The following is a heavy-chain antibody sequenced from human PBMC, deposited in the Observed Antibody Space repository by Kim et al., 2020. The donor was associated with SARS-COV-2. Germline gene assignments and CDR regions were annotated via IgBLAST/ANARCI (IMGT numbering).Heavy chain of an antibody. CDR2: IYYSGST. CDR1: GGSISSGGYY. Sequence: SETLSLTCTVSGGSISSGGYYWSWIRQHPGKGLEWIGYIYYSGSTYYNPSLKSRVTISVDTSKNQFSLKLSSVTAADTAVYYCARLGRYDLRFDPWGQGTLVTVSS. J-gene: IGHJ5*02. CDR3: ARLGRYDLRFDP. D-gene: IGHD3-16*01. V-gene: IGHV4-31*03.